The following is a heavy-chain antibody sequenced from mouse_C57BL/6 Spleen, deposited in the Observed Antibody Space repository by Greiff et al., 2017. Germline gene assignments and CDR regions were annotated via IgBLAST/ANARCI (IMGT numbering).Heavy chain of an antibody. CDR2: IDPANGNT. V-gene: IGHV14-3*01. CDR1: GFNIKNTY. J-gene: IGHJ2*01. CDR3: ATDGYDDYFDY. Sequence: EVQLHDSFSSLLLPGAPVKLSCTASGFNIKNTYMHWVKQRPEQGLEWIGRIDPANGNTKYAPKFQGTTTITADTSSNTADRQRSSLTSEETASEDGATDGYDDYFDYWGQDTTRTVT. D-gene: IGHD2-2*01.